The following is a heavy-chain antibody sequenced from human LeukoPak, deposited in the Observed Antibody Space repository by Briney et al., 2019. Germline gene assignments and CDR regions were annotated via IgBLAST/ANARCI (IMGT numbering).Heavy chain of an antibody. Sequence: GGSLRLSCAASGFTFSSYWMSWVRQAPGKGLEWVANIKQDGSEKYYVDSVKGRFTISRDNAKNSLYLQMNSLRAEDTAVYYGARGIAARKFDYWGQGTLVTVSS. CDR2: IKQDGSEK. D-gene: IGHD6-6*01. CDR3: ARGIAARKFDY. CDR1: GFTFSSYW. V-gene: IGHV3-7*04. J-gene: IGHJ4*02.